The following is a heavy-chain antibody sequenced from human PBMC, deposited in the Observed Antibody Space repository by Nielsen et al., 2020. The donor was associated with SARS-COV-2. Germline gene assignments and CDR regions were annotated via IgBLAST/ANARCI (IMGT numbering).Heavy chain of an antibody. Sequence: WVRQAPGQGLEWMGGIIPIFGTANYAQKLQGRVTITADESTSTAYMELSSLRSEDTAVYYCARLAGYYYGSGSPDGMDVWGQGTTVTVSS. D-gene: IGHD3-10*01. V-gene: IGHV1-69*01. CDR3: ARLAGYYYGSGSPDGMDV. J-gene: IGHJ6*02. CDR2: IIPIFGTA.